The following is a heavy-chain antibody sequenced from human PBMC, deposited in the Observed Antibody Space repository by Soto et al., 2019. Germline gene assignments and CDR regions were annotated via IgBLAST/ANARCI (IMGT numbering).Heavy chain of an antibody. CDR3: ASSGGREWLSFDP. D-gene: IGHD3-3*01. CDR2: IWYDGSNK. V-gene: IGHV3-33*01. CDR1: GFTFSSYG. J-gene: IGHJ5*02. Sequence: GGSLRLSCAASGFTFSSYGMHWVRQAPGKGLEWVAVIWYDGSNKYYADSVKGRFTISRDNSKNTLYLQMNSLRAEDTAVYYCASSGGREWLSFDPWGQGTLVTVSS.